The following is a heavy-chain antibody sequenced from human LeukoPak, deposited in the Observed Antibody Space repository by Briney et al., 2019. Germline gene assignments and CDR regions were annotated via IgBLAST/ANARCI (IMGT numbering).Heavy chain of an antibody. CDR3: AREPGVAAAVVPFDY. Sequence: ASVKVSCKTSGYIFTNHGISWVRQAPGQGLEWMAWISAYNGNTEYSQNFQGRVTVTMDTSTSTAYMELKSLTADDTAIYYCAREPGVAAAVVPFDYWGQGTLVTVSS. D-gene: IGHD6-19*01. CDR1: GYIFTNHG. CDR2: ISAYNGNT. V-gene: IGHV1-18*01. J-gene: IGHJ4*02.